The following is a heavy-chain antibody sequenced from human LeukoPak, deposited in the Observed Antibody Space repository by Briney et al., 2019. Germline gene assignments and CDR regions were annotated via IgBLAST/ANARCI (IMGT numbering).Heavy chain of an antibody. D-gene: IGHD2-21*02. V-gene: IGHV3-30-3*01. Sequence: GGSLRLSCAASGFTFSSYAMHWVRQAPGKGLEWVSVISYDGSNKYYADSVRGRFTISRDNSKNTLYLQMNSLRAEDTAVYYCARGDLAYCGGDCYSGSDYWGEGTLVTVSS. CDR3: ARGDLAYCGGDCYSGSDY. CDR1: GFTFSSYA. J-gene: IGHJ4*02. CDR2: ISYDGSNK.